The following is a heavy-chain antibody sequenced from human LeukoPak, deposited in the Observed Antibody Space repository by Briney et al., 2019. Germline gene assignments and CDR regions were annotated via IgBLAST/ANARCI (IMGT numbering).Heavy chain of an antibody. CDR2: IYHSGST. CDR1: GDSISNSNW. V-gene: IGHV4-4*02. D-gene: IGHD3-10*01. CDR3: ARVGFGESSIVYWYFDL. J-gene: IGHJ2*01. Sequence: SETLSLTCAVSGDSISNSNWWSWVRQPPGKGLEWIGYIYHSGSTYYNPSLKSRVTISVDRSKNQFSLKLSSVTAADTAVYYCARVGFGESSIVYWYFDLWGRGTLVTVSS.